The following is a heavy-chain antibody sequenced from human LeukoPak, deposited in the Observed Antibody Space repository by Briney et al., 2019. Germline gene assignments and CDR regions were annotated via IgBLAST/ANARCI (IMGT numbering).Heavy chain of an antibody. J-gene: IGHJ4*02. CDR1: GGSISSNY. V-gene: IGHV4-59*01. D-gene: IGHD2-15*01. CDR3: ARLLAGCPGGRCRAHFDY. CDR2: IYYSGST. Sequence: SETLSLTCTVSGGSISSNYWSWMRQPPGKGLEWIGYIYYSGSTNYNPSPKSRVTMSVDTSKNQFSLNLSSVTAADTAVYYCARLLAGCPGGRCRAHFDYWGQGTLVTVSS.